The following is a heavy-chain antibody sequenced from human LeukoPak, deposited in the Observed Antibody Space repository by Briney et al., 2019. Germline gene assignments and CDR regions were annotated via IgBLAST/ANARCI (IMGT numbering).Heavy chain of an antibody. Sequence: SQTLSLTCTVSGGSISSGGYYWSWIRQHPGKGLEWIGYIYYSGSTYYNPSLKSRVTISVDTSKNQFSLKLSSVTAAETAVYYCARDGVVDAFDIWGQGTMVTVSS. CDR3: ARDGVVDAFDI. J-gene: IGHJ3*02. CDR1: GGSISSGGYY. D-gene: IGHD3-3*01. V-gene: IGHV4-31*03. CDR2: IYYSGST.